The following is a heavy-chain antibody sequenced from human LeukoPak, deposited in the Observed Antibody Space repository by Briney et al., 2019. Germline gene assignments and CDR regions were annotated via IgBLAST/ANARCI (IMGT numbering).Heavy chain of an antibody. D-gene: IGHD3-10*02. CDR3: AELGITMIGGV. V-gene: IGHV3-30*02. J-gene: IGHJ6*04. CDR1: GFTFSTSG. Sequence: GGSLRLSCAASGFTFSTSGTHWVRQAPGKGLEWVGFIRYDGSKKYYADSVKGRFTISRDNAKNSLYLQMNSLRAEDTAVYYCAELGITMIGGVWGKGTTVTISS. CDR2: IRYDGSKK.